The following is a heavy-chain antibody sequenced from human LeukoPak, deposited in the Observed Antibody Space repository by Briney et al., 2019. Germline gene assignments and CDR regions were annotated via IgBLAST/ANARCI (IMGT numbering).Heavy chain of an antibody. CDR2: IIPIFGTA. V-gene: IGHV1-69*05. D-gene: IGHD3-22*01. Sequence: SVKVSCKASGGTFSSHAISWVRQAPGQGLEWMGRIIPIFGTANYAQKFQGRVTITTDESTSTAYMELSSLRSEDTAVYYCARRAPYYYDSSGHDAFDIWGQGTMVTVSS. CDR1: GGTFSSHA. CDR3: ARRAPYYYDSSGHDAFDI. J-gene: IGHJ3*02.